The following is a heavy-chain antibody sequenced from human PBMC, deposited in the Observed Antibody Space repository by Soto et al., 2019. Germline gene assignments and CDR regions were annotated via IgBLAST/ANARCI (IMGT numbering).Heavy chain of an antibody. V-gene: IGHV3-21*01. J-gene: IGHJ5*02. CDR1: GFTFSSYS. CDR3: ASGYCSSTSCANWFDP. D-gene: IGHD2-2*03. CDR2: ISSSSSYI. Sequence: LRLSCAASGFTFSSYSMNWVRQAPGKGLEWVSSISSSSSYIYYADSVKGRFTISRDNAKNSLYLQMNSLRAEDTAVYYCASGYCSSTSCANWFDPWGQGTLVTVSS.